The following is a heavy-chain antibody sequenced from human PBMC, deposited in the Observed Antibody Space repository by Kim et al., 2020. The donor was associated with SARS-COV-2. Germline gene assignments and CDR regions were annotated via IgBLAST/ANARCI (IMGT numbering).Heavy chain of an antibody. CDR1: GGSISSSSYY. V-gene: IGHV4-39*01. CDR3: AGWNYYDVPFDY. CDR2: IYYSGST. J-gene: IGHJ4*02. Sequence: SETLSLTCTVSGGSISSSSYYWGWIRQPPWKGLEWIGSIYYSGSTYYNPSLKSRVTISVDTSKNQFSLKLSSVTAADTAVYYCAGWNYYDVPFDYWGQGTLVTVSS. D-gene: IGHD3-22*01.